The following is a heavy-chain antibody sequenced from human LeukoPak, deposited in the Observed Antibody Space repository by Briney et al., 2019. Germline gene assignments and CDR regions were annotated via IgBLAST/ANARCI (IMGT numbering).Heavy chain of an antibody. CDR2: ISGSGGST. D-gene: IGHD6-19*01. J-gene: IGHJ4*02. CDR1: GFTFSSYA. CDR3: AKGGYSGWYYGDY. V-gene: IGHV3-23*01. Sequence: GGSLRLSCAASGFTFSSYALSWVRQAPGKGPEWVSAISGSGGSTYYADSVKGRFTISRDNSKNTLYLQMNSLRAEDTAVYYCAKGGYSGWYYGDYWGQGTLVTVSS.